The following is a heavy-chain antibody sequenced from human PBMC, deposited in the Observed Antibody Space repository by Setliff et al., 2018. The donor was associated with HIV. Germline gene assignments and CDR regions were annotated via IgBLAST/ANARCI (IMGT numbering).Heavy chain of an antibody. CDR1: GFTFSTYW. CDR3: TRGSSGWKYYYYYYMDL. Sequence: LRLSCVGSGFTFSTYWMSWVRQVPGKGLECVAHIKQDGSETFYVDSVKGRFTISRDNARGALFLQMNNLRADDTALYYCTRGSSGWKYYYYYYMDLWGSGTTVTVSS. J-gene: IGHJ6*03. CDR2: IKQDGSET. V-gene: IGHV3-7*03. D-gene: IGHD6-19*01.